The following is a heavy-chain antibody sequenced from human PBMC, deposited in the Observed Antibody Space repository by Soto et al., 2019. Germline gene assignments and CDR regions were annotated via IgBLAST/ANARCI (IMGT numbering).Heavy chain of an antibody. D-gene: IGHD3-3*01. CDR1: GFTFSSYW. CDR2: INSDGSST. Sequence: PEGSLRLSCAASGFTFSSYWMHWVRQAPGKGLVWVSRINSDGSSTSYADSVKGRFTISRDNSKNTLYLQMNSLRAEDTAVYYCAKEGERRVTSEWSKNNWFDPCGQRSLVTVSP. V-gene: IGHV3-74*01. J-gene: IGHJ5*02. CDR3: AKEGERRVTSEWSKNNWFDP.